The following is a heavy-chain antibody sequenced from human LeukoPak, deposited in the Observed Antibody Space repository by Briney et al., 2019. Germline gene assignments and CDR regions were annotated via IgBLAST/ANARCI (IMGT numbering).Heavy chain of an antibody. D-gene: IGHD1-26*01. Sequence: GGSLRLSCAASGFTFSSYGMHWVRQAPGKGLEWVSAISGSGGSTYYADSVKGRFTISRDNSKNTLYLQMNSLRAEDTAVYYWAKTRKWEPQSAPWGQGTLVTVSS. V-gene: IGHV3-23*01. CDR2: ISGSGGST. CDR3: AKTRKWEPQSAP. CDR1: GFTFSSYG. J-gene: IGHJ5*02.